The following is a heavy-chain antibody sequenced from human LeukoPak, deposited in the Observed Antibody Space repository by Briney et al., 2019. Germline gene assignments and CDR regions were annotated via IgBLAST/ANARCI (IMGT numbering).Heavy chain of an antibody. D-gene: IGHD3-22*01. CDR1: GFTFSSYW. J-gene: IGHJ4*02. CDR2: IKQDGSEK. V-gene: IGHV3-7*01. CDR3: ARIPRNYYDSSGHFDY. Sequence: GGSLRLSCAASGFTFSSYWMSWVRQAPGKGLEWVANIKQDGSEKYYVDSVKGRFTISRDNAKKSLYLQMNSLRAEDTAVYYCARIPRNYYDSSGHFDYWGQGTLVTVSS.